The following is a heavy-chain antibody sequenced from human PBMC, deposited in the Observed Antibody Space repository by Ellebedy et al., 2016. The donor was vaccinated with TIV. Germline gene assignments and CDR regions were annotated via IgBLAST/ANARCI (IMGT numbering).Heavy chain of an antibody. CDR3: VRDLLFSGSRRVLD. V-gene: IGHV4-39*07. CDR2: ICSRGNT. J-gene: IGHJ4*02. Sequence: SETLSLTXTVSGDSIISSSYCWGWIRQPPGKGLEWTGNICSRGNTFYNAPLRSRLTISVDTSKNQFSLNLSSVTAADTAVYYCVRDLLFSGSRRVLDWGQGTLVAVSS. D-gene: IGHD3-10*01. CDR1: GDSIISSSYC.